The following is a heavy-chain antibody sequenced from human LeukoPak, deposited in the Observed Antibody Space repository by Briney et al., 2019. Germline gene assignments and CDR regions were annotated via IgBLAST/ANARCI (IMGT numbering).Heavy chain of an antibody. Sequence: GGSLRLSCAASGFTFSRYSMNWVRQAPGKGLEWVSSISSSSSYIYYADSVKGRFTIARDNAKNSLYLQMNSLRAEDTAVYYCVLSNAHTVAAHSEDYWGQGTLVTVSS. CDR1: GFTFSRYS. J-gene: IGHJ4*02. CDR3: VLSNAHTVAAHSEDY. D-gene: IGHD6-19*01. CDR2: ISSSSSYI. V-gene: IGHV3-21*01.